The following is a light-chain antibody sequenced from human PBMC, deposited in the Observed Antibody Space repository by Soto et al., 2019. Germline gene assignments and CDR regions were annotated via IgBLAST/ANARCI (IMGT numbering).Light chain of an antibody. Sequence: QSVLTQSPSASASLGASVKLTCTLSSGHSSYAIAWHQQQPEKGPRYLMKLNSDDSHSKGDGIPDRFSGSSSGAERYLTISSLQSEDEADYYCQAGGTGILFGGGTKLTVL. J-gene: IGLJ2*01. V-gene: IGLV4-69*01. CDR3: QAGGTGIL. CDR2: LNSDDSH. CDR1: SGHSSYA.